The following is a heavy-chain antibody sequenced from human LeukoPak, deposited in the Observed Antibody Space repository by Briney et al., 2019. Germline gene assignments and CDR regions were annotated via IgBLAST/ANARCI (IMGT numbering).Heavy chain of an antibody. V-gene: IGHV3-33*01. D-gene: IGHD1-14*01. CDR1: GFTFSNHG. CDR3: ARDRSVRYLDL. CDR2: IWYDGSKE. Sequence: GGSLRLSCAASGFTFSNHGMHWVRQAPGKGLEWVAIIWYDGSKEYSADSVKGRFTISRDNSKNTLYLQMDSLRDDDTAVYYCARDRSVRYLDLWGRGTLVTVSS. J-gene: IGHJ2*01.